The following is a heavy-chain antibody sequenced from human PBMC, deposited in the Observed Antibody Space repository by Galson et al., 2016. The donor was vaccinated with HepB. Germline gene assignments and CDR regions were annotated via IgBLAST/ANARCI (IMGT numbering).Heavy chain of an antibody. V-gene: IGHV3-23*01. CDR3: AKDSSAYGWYFDY. D-gene: IGHD3-22*01. CDR1: GFTFSNYV. J-gene: IGHJ4*02. Sequence: SLRLSCAASGFTFSNYVMTWVRQAPGKGLEWVSAISVSGDRTYYAGSLKGRFTISRDNSKNTLYLEMNSLRAEDTAVYYCAKDSSAYGWYFDYWGQGTLVTVSS. CDR2: ISVSGDRT.